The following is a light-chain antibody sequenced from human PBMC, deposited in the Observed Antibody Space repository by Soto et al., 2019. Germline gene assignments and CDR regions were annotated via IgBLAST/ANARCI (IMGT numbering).Light chain of an antibody. CDR2: DAS. CDR3: QQYNSYLFT. V-gene: IGKV1-5*01. CDR1: QSISSW. J-gene: IGKJ3*01. Sequence: DIQMTQSPSTLSASVGARVTITCRASQSISSWLAWYQQKPGKAPKLLIYDASSLESGVPSRFSGSGSGTEFTLTISSLEADDFAIYYCQQYNSYLFTFGPGTKVDIK.